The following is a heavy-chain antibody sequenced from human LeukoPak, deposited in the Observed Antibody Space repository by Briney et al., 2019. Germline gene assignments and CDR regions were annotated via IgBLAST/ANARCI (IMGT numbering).Heavy chain of an antibody. CDR2: IRSSSSYI. CDR1: GLTFSNVW. D-gene: IGHD3-22*01. CDR3: ARGSDSSGYFTDAFDI. J-gene: IGHJ3*02. Sequence: RGSLRLSCAVSGLTFSNVWMSWVRQAPGKGLEWVSSIRSSSSYIYYADSVKGRFTISRDNAKNSLYLQMNSLRAEDTAVYYCARGSDSSGYFTDAFDIWGQGTMVTVSS. V-gene: IGHV3-21*01.